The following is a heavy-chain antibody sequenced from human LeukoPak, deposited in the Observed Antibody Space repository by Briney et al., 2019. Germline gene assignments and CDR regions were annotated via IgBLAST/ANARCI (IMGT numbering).Heavy chain of an antibody. D-gene: IGHD6-6*01. Sequence: GGSLRLSCAASGFSFSRYGMHWVRQAPGKGLEWVSYISSSSSTIYYADSVKGRFTISRDNAKNSLYLQMNSLRAEDTAVYYCASEVVLGYWGQGTLVTVSS. J-gene: IGHJ4*02. CDR3: ASEVVLGY. V-gene: IGHV3-48*01. CDR2: ISSSSSTI. CDR1: GFSFSRYG.